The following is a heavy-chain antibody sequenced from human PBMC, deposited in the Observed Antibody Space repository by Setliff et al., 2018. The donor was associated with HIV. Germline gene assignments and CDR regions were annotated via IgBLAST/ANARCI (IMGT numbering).Heavy chain of an antibody. CDR2: VYSTGST. CDR3: ASTSMGMTRKPIWYYHMDV. J-gene: IGHJ6*03. D-gene: IGHD7-27*01. V-gene: IGHV4-59*11. Sequence: TLSLICTVSGGSIENLYWTWIRQPSGRGLEWIGYVYSTGSTKYNPSLKSRATMSDDTSKNQISLTLTSVSAADTAVYYCASTSMGMTRKPIWYYHMDVWGHGITVTVS. CDR1: GGSIENLY.